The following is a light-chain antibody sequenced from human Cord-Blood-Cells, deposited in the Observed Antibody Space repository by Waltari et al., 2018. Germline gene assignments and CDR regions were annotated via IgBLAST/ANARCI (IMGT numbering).Light chain of an antibody. CDR2: GAS. CDR1: QSVSTSY. CDR3: QQYGSSPQT. V-gene: IGKV3-20*01. Sequence: EIVLPHSPVTLSLSPGASATLSCRASQSVSTSYLAWYQQKPGQAPRLLIYGASSRATGIPDRFSGSGSGTDFTLTISRLEPEDFAVYYCQQYGSSPQTFGQGTKVEIK. J-gene: IGKJ1*01.